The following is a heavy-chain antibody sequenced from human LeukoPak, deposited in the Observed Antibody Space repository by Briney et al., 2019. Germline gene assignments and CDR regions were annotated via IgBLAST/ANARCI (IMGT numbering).Heavy chain of an antibody. CDR3: WSSSWYNWFDP. CDR1: EYALTELS. J-gene: IGHJ5*02. V-gene: IGHV1-24*01. CDR2: FDPEAGET. Sequence: ASVTVSCKVSEYALTELSIHWVRQTPGKGLECMGGFDPEAGETIYAQKFQGRVTMTEDTSTDTAYMELSSLRSEDTAVYYCWSSSWYNWFDPWGQGTLVTVSS. D-gene: IGHD6-13*01.